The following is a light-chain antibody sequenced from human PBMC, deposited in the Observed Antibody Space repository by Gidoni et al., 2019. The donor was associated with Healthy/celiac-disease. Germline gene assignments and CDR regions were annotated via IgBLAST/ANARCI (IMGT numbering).Light chain of an antibody. CDR1: QSVSSN. Sequence: EIAMTHSPATLSVSPGQRATLTCRASQSVSSNLAWYQQKPGQAPMLLSYGAATMATGIPARFSGSGSVTELTLTISSLQSEYFAVSHCQQYNNWTFGQGTKVEIK. J-gene: IGKJ1*01. CDR3: QQYNNWT. CDR2: GAA. V-gene: IGKV3-15*01.